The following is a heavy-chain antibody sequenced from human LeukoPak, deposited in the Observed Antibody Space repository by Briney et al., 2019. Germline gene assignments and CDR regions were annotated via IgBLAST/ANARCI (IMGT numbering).Heavy chain of an antibody. V-gene: IGHV4-4*02. D-gene: IGHD3-22*01. J-gene: IGHJ4*02. CDR3: AGLVGRYSSGLYYYYFDY. Sequence: PSETLSLTCTVSGDSINSLDLWSWVRQPPGQGLEWIGEMYLSGTTHSNPSVKSRVTISIDKSKNQFFLNLSSVTAADTAVYYCAGLVGRYSSGLYYYYFDYWGQGTLVTVSS. CDR2: MYLSGTT. CDR1: GDSINSLDL.